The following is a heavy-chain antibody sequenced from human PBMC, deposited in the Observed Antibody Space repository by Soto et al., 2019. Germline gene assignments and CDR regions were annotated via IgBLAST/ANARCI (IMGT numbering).Heavy chain of an antibody. CDR2: ISYDGSNK. V-gene: IGHV3-30-3*01. D-gene: IGHD6-13*01. Sequence: QVQLVESGGGVVQPGRSLRLSCAASGFTFSSYAMHWVRQAPGKGLEWVAVISYDGSNKYYADSVKGRFTISRDNSKNTLYLQMNSLRAEDTAVYYCAALDGAAAAGRDYWGQGTLVTVSS. J-gene: IGHJ4*02. CDR3: AALDGAAAAGRDY. CDR1: GFTFSSYA.